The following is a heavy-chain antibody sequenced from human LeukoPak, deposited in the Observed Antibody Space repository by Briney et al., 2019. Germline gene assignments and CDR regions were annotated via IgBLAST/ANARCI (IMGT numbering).Heavy chain of an antibody. V-gene: IGHV3-48*01. J-gene: IGHJ4*02. CDR2: ISSSSSTI. Sequence: GGSLRLSCAASGFPFSSYSMNWVRQAPGKGLEWVSYISSSSSTIYYADSVKGRFTISRDNAKNSLYLQMNSLRAEATAVYYCARADMVRGVSLFAYWGQGTLVTVSS. D-gene: IGHD3-10*01. CDR3: ARADMVRGVSLFAY. CDR1: GFPFSSYS.